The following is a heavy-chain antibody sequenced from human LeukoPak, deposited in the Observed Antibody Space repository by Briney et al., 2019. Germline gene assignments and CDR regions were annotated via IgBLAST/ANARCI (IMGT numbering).Heavy chain of an antibody. CDR1: GFTFSNYW. CDR3: ATPDYDFWSGYPVFDY. Sequence: GGSLRLSCAASGFTFSNYWMGWVRQAPGKGLEWVANIKQDGSEKRYVDPVKGRFTISRDNAKNSLYLQMNSLRAEDTAVYYCATPDYDFWSGYPVFDYWGQGTLVTVSS. D-gene: IGHD3-3*01. J-gene: IGHJ4*02. CDR2: IKQDGSEK. V-gene: IGHV3-7*01.